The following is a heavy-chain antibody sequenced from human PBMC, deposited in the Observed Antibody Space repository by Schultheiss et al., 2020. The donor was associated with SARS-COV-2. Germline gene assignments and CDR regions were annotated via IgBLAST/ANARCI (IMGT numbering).Heavy chain of an antibody. CDR1: GGSISSYY. V-gene: IGHV4-59*01. CDR3: ARDRLLRWFDP. CDR2: IYYSGST. J-gene: IGHJ5*02. Sequence: SETLSLTCTVSGGSISSYYWSWIRQHPGKGLEWIGYIYYSGSTNYNPSLKSRVTISVDTSKNQFSLKLSSVTAADTAVYYCARDRLLRWFDPWGQGTLVTVSS. D-gene: IGHD2/OR15-2a*01.